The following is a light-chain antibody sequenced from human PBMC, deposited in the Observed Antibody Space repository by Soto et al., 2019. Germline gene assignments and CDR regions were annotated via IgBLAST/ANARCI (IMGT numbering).Light chain of an antibody. CDR2: KAS. Sequence: DVVMTQSPLSLPVTLGQPASISCRSSQSLVHSDGNTYLNWFQQKPGKAPKLLIYKASTLKSGVPSRFSGSGSGTDFTLTISSLQPEDFATYYCQQSYSTLTFGPGTKVDI. V-gene: IGKV2-30*02. J-gene: IGKJ3*01. CDR3: QQSYSTLT. CDR1: QSLVHSDGNTY.